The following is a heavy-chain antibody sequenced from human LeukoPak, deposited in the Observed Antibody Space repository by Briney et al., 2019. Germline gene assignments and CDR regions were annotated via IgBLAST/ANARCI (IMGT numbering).Heavy chain of an antibody. Sequence: GGSLRLSCAASGFTFNTYAMSWVRQAPGKGLEWVSGISGGGDNTYYADSAKGRFTISRDDSKNTVYLQMNSLRAEDTALYYCAKDVCGNYCSFDVWGQGTMVTVSS. CDR3: AKDVCGNYCSFDV. CDR1: GFTFNTYA. D-gene: IGHD1-26*01. J-gene: IGHJ3*01. V-gene: IGHV3-23*01. CDR2: ISGGGDNT.